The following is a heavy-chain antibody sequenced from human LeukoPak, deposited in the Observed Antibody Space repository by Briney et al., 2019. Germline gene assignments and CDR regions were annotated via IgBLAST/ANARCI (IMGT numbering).Heavy chain of an antibody. CDR2: IKQDGSEK. J-gene: IGHJ4*02. CDR1: GFTFISYW. V-gene: IGHV3-7*04. CDR3: ARTHDRGYFDY. D-gene: IGHD3-9*01. Sequence: PGGSLRLSCAASGFTFISYWMSWVRQAPGKGLEWVANIKQDGSEKYYVDSVKGRFTISRDNAKNSLFLQMNSLRAEDTAVYYCARTHDRGYFDYWGQGILVTVSS.